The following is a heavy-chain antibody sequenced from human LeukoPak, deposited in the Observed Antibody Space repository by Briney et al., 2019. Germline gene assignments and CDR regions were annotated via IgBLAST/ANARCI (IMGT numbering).Heavy chain of an antibody. CDR3: ARVNYGSATKEDY. V-gene: IGHV4-31*03. CDR2: IYYSVSA. J-gene: IGHJ4*02. CDR1: GGSISSGGYY. D-gene: IGHD3-10*01. Sequence: SETLSLTCTVSGGSISSGGYYWSWIRQHPGKGLEWIGYIYYSVSAYYNPSLKSRVTISVDTSENQFSLKLSSVTAADTAVYYCARVNYGSATKEDYWGQGTLVTVSS.